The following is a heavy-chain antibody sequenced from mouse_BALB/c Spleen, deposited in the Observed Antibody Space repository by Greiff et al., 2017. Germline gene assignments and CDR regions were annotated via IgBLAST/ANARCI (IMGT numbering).Heavy chain of an antibody. V-gene: IGHV1S135*01. D-gene: IGHD1-1*01. J-gene: IGHJ1*01. CDR1: GYAFTSYN. CDR2: IDPYNGGT. Sequence: VQLKESGPELVKPGASVKVSCKASGYAFTSYNMYWVKQSHGKSLEWIGYIDPYNGGTSYNQKFKGKATLTVDKSSSTAYMHLNSLTSEDSAVYYCARAFYGSSYWYFDVWGAGTTVTVSS. CDR3: ARAFYGSSYWYFDV.